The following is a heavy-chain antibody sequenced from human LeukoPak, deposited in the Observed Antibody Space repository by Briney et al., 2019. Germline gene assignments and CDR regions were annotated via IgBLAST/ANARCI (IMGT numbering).Heavy chain of an antibody. J-gene: IGHJ3*02. Sequence: SETLSLTCTVSGGSISSYYWSWIRQPPGKGLEWIGYIYCSGSTNYNPSLKSRVTISVDTSKNQFSLKLSSVTAADTAVYYCARGGRGAFDIWGQGTMVTVSS. CDR2: IYCSGST. CDR1: GGSISSYY. V-gene: IGHV4-59*01. D-gene: IGHD3/OR15-3a*01. CDR3: ARGGRGAFDI.